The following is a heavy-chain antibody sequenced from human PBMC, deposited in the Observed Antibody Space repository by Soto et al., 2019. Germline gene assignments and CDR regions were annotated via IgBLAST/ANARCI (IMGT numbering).Heavy chain of an antibody. Sequence: GGSLRLSCTASGFTLGRYGMSWVRQAPGKGLEWVSAVSPNGQGIYYADSVRGRFTISRDFSKNTVFLHMDSLRAEDTAVYYCAKDRDYPRDYFHYWGQGTLVTVSS. V-gene: IGHV3-23*01. CDR3: AKDRDYPRDYFHY. D-gene: IGHD3-10*01. CDR2: VSPNGQGI. J-gene: IGHJ4*02. CDR1: GFTLGRYG.